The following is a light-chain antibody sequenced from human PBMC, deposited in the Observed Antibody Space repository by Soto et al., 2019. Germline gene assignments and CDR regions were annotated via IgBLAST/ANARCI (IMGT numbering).Light chain of an antibody. J-gene: IGKJ4*01. CDR2: DAS. CDR1: QSVSSY. CDR3: HQRSNWPLT. Sequence: EIVLTQSPATLSLSPGERATLSCRASQSVSSYLAWYQQKPGQAPRLLIYDASNRATGIPAKFSGSGSGTYFTLNISSLGPEDFAVYYCHQRSNWPLTFGGGTKVQIK. V-gene: IGKV3-11*01.